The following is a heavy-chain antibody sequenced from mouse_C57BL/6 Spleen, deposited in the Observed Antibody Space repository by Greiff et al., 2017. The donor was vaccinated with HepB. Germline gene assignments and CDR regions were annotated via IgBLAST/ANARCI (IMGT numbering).Heavy chain of an antibody. Sequence: EVHLVESGGGLVKPGGSLKLSCAASGFTFSSYAMSWVRQTPEKRLEWVATISDGGSYTYYPDNVKGRFTISRDNAKNNLYLQMSHLKSEDTAMYYCARDGSSPSFDVWGTGTTVTVSS. CDR1: GFTFSSYA. CDR3: ARDGSSPSFDV. D-gene: IGHD1-1*01. CDR2: ISDGGSYT. V-gene: IGHV5-4*01. J-gene: IGHJ1*03.